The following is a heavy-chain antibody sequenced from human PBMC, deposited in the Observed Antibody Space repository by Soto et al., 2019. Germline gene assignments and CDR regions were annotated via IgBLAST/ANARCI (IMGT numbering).Heavy chain of an antibody. J-gene: IGHJ3*02. D-gene: IGHD3-22*01. CDR1: GFTFSSYG. Sequence: PGGSLRLSCAASGFTFSSYGMHWVRQAPGKGLEWVAVIWYDVSNKYYADSVKGRFTISGDNSKNTLYLQMNSLRAEDTAVYYCARGYYDSSAIDAFDIWGQGTMVTVSS. CDR2: IWYDVSNK. V-gene: IGHV3-33*01. CDR3: ARGYYDSSAIDAFDI.